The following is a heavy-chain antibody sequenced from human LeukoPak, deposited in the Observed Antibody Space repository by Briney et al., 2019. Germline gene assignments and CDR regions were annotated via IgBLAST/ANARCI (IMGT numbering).Heavy chain of an antibody. CDR3: ARISYDSSGYYPFSNYYYYMDV. Sequence: ASVKVSCKASGYTFTSYGISWVRQAPGQGLEWMGWISAYNGNTNYAQKLQGRVTMTTDTSTSIAYMELRSLRSDDTAVYYCARISYDSSGYYPFSNYYYYMDVWGKGTTVTISS. J-gene: IGHJ6*03. CDR2: ISAYNGNT. D-gene: IGHD3-22*01. CDR1: GYTFTSYG. V-gene: IGHV1-18*01.